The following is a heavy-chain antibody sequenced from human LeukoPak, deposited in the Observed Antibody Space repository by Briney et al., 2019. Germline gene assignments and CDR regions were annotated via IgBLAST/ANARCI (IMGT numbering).Heavy chain of an antibody. CDR3: ARGAASSGWYYFDY. V-gene: IGHV3-23*05. CDR2: FKTKYNQV. CDR1: GFTFSDYA. J-gene: IGHJ4*02. D-gene: IGHD6-19*01. Sequence: PGGSLRLSCVASGFTFSDYAMNWVRQAPGKGLEWVSTFKTKYNQVYYAESVRGRFTISTDNSKNTLYLQMNSLRAEDTAVYYCARGAASSGWYYFDYWGQGTLVTVSS.